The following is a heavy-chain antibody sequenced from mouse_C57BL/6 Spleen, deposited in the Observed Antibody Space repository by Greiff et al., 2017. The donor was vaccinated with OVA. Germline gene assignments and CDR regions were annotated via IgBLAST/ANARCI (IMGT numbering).Heavy chain of an antibody. CDR1: GFTFSDYG. Sequence: DVHLVESGGGLVKPGGSLKLSCAASGFTFSDYGMHWVRQAPEKGLEWVAYISSGSSTIYYADTVKGRFTISRDNAKNTLFLQMTSLRSEDTAMYYCARQRFTTVVAMDYWGQGTSVTVSS. CDR2: ISSGSSTI. J-gene: IGHJ4*01. CDR3: ARQRFTTVVAMDY. V-gene: IGHV5-17*01. D-gene: IGHD1-1*01.